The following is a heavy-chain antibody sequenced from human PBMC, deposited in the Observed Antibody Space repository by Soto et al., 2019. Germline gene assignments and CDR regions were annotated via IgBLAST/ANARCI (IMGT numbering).Heavy chain of an antibody. D-gene: IGHD3-22*01. Sequence: QVQLVQSGAEVKKPGASVKFSCKASVYTFTSYGITWVRQAPGEGLEWMGWIRAYNGNTNYAQKLQGRLTMTTDTSTSTADMQLRSLRCDDTAVYYWARGGDYSFDYWGQGTLVTVSS. CDR3: ARGGDYSFDY. CDR1: VYTFTSYG. CDR2: IRAYNGNT. J-gene: IGHJ4*02. V-gene: IGHV1-18*04.